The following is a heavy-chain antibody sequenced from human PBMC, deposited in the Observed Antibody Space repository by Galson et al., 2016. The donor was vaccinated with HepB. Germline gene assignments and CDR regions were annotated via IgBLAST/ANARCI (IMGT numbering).Heavy chain of an antibody. D-gene: IGHD2-21*02. Sequence: SLRLSCAASGFTFSDYGMHWVRQAPGKGLEWVAVLSYDETNKYYADSVKGRFTISRDNSKNTLNLQMDSLRTEDTAVYYCAKMMGDFVPLDYWGQGTLVTVPS. CDR3: AKMMGDFVPLDY. J-gene: IGHJ4*02. CDR2: LSYDETNK. V-gene: IGHV3-30*18. CDR1: GFTFSDYG.